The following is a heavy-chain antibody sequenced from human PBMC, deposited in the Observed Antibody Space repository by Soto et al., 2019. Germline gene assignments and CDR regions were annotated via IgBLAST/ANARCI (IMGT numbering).Heavy chain of an antibody. CDR3: AKEFLPIPMVYWYFDL. CDR2: VGHDGSAQ. CDR1: VFSFSSYG. V-gene: IGHV3-30*18. Sequence: QVQLVESGGGVVQPGRSLRLSCAASVFSFSSYGMHWVRQAPGKGLEWVTVVGHDGSAQEYADSVKGRFTISRDNSKNTLYLQMDSLRAEDTAVYYCAKEFLPIPMVYWYFDLWGRGTLVTVSS. D-gene: IGHD3-10*01. J-gene: IGHJ2*01.